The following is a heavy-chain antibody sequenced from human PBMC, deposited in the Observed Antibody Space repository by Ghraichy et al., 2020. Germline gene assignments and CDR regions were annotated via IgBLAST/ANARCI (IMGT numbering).Heavy chain of an antibody. CDR3: ARGRRELGFDY. Sequence: ETLSLTCAASGFTFSSYSMNWVRQAPGKGLEWVSYISSSSSTIYYADSVKGRFTISRDNAKNSLYLQMNSLRAEDTAVYYCARGRRELGFDYWGQGTLVTVSS. D-gene: IGHD7-27*01. J-gene: IGHJ4*02. CDR1: GFTFSSYS. V-gene: IGHV3-48*04. CDR2: ISSSSSTI.